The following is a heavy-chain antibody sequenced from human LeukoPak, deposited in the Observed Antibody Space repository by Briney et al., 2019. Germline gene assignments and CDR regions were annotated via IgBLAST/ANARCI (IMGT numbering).Heavy chain of an antibody. CDR3: AKGVSPDRPYYYYYYYMDV. J-gene: IGHJ6*03. D-gene: IGHD4-23*01. CDR2: ISGDGGST. CDR1: GFTFDDYA. V-gene: IGHV3-43*02. Sequence: GGSLRLSCAASGFTFDDYAMHWVRQAPGKGLEWVSLISGDGGSTYYADSVKGRFTISRDNSKNSLYLQMNSLRTEDTALYYCAKGVSPDRPYYYYYYYMDVWGKGTTVTVSS.